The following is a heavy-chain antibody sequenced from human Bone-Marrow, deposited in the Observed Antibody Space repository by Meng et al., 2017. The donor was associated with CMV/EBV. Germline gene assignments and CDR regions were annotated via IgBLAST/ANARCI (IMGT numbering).Heavy chain of an antibody. J-gene: IGHJ6*02. CDR1: GFTFSSYA. CDR3: ARGPYYDFWSGYVATNYYYGMDV. D-gene: IGHD3-3*01. Sequence: GGSLRLSCAASGFTFSSYAMHWVRQAPGKGPEWVAVISYDGSNKYYADSVKGRFTISRDNSKNTLYLQMNSLRAEDTAVYYCARGPYYDFWSGYVATNYYYGMDVWGQGTTVTVSS. CDR2: ISYDGSNK. V-gene: IGHV3-30*04.